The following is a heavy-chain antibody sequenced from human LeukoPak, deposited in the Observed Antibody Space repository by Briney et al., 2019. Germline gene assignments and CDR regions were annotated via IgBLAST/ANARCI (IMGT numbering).Heavy chain of an antibody. J-gene: IGHJ6*02. CDR1: GDSVTTYY. Sequence: SETLSLTCTVSGDSVTTYYWSWIRQPPGKGLEWLGYIYYSGSATYNPSLKSRVTISVDTSKNQFSLKLSSVAAADTAVYYCARDGSNWSNDYYHGVDVWGQGTTVTVSS. D-gene: IGHD4-11*01. CDR3: ARDGSNWSNDYYHGVDV. V-gene: IGHV4-59*02. CDR2: IYYSGSA.